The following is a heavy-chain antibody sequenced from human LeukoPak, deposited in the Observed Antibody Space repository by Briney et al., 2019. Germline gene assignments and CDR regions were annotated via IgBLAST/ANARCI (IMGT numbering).Heavy chain of an antibody. CDR1: GGTFSSYA. CDR3: AGRYCSGGSCYSSYFDY. CDR2: IIPIFGTA. D-gene: IGHD2-15*01. J-gene: IGHJ4*02. V-gene: IGHV1-69*13. Sequence: ASVKVSCKASGGTFSSYAISWVRQAPGQGLEWMGGIIPIFGTANYAQKFQGRVTITVDESTSTAYMELSSLRSEDTAVYYCAGRYCSGGSCYSSYFDYWGQGTLVTVSS.